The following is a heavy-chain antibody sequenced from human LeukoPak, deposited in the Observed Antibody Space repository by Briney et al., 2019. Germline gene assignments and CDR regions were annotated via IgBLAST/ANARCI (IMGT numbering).Heavy chain of an antibody. CDR3: ARHRSYYGSGSYSYFDY. CDR2: IYPGDSDT. CDR1: GYSFTSYW. V-gene: IGHV5-51*01. J-gene: IGHJ4*02. D-gene: IGHD3-10*01. Sequence: GESLKISCKGSGYSFTSYWIGWVRQMPGKGLGGMGIIYPGDSDTRYSPSFQGQVTISAAKSISTAYLQWSSLKASDTAMYYCARHRSYYGSGSYSYFDYWGQGTLVTVSS.